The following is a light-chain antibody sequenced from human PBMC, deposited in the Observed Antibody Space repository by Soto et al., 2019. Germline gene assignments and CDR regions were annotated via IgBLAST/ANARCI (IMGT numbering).Light chain of an antibody. J-gene: IGKJ1*01. V-gene: IGKV1-5*03. CDR3: HHYNGFSRT. Sequence: DMQITQSPSTLSASVGDRVTITCRASQSINSWLALYQQKPGKAPKLLIYRASNLQSGVPSRFSGSGSGTEFTLTISSLQPDDFATYYCHHYNGFSRTFGQGTKVDIK. CDR2: RAS. CDR1: QSINSW.